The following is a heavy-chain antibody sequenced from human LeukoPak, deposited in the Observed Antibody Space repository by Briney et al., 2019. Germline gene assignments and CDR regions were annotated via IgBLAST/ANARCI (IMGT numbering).Heavy chain of an antibody. CDR3: ARGITGTTRPNWFDP. Sequence: ASVKVSCKASGGTFSSYAISWVRQAPGQGLEWMGGIIPIFGTANYAQKFQGRVTITADESTSTAYMELNSLRSEDTAVYYCARGITGTTRPNWFDPWGQGTLVTVSS. CDR2: IIPIFGTA. J-gene: IGHJ5*02. D-gene: IGHD1-20*01. V-gene: IGHV1-69*13. CDR1: GGTFSSYA.